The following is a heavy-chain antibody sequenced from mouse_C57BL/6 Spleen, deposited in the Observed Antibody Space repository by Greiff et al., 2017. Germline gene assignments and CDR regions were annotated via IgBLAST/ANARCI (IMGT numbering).Heavy chain of an antibody. Sequence: QVQLKQPGAELVRPGSSVKLSCKASGYTFTSYWMHWVKQRPIQGLEWIGNIDPSDSETHYNQKFKDKATLTVDKSSSTAYMQLSSLTSEDSAVYYCARDFYYYGSSYVYFDYWGQGTTLTVSS. J-gene: IGHJ2*01. V-gene: IGHV1-52*01. CDR3: ARDFYYYGSSYVYFDY. CDR1: GYTFTSYW. CDR2: IDPSDSET. D-gene: IGHD1-1*01.